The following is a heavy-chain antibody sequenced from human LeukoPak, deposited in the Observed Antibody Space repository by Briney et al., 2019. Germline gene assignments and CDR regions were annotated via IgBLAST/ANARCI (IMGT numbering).Heavy chain of an antibody. J-gene: IGHJ4*02. CDR2: INPNSGGT. CDR3: ARAYYFDY. CDR1: GYTFTGYY. Sequence: GASVKVSCKASGYTFTGYYMHWVRQAPGQGLEWMGWINPNSGGTNYAQKFQGRVTMTRDTSISTVYMELSSLRSEDTAVYYCARAYYFDYWGQGTLVTVSS. V-gene: IGHV1-2*02.